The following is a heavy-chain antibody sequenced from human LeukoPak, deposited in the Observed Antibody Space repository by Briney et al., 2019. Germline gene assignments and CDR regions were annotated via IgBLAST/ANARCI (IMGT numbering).Heavy chain of an antibody. Sequence: PSETLSLTCNVSGGSIGSYYWSWIRQPPGKGLEWVGYIYYSGSTNYNPSLKSRVTISVDTSKNQFSMKLSSVTAADTVVYYCARSPDIYDSSGYYLYYFDYWGQGTLVTVSS. D-gene: IGHD3-22*01. J-gene: IGHJ4*02. V-gene: IGHV4-59*08. CDR3: ARSPDIYDSSGYYLYYFDY. CDR1: GGSIGSYY. CDR2: IYYSGST.